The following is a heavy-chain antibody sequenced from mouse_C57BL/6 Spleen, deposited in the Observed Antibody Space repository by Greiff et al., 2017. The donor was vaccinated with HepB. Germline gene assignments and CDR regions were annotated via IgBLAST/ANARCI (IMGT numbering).Heavy chain of an antibody. V-gene: IGHV5-6*01. D-gene: IGHD2-1*01. CDR1: GFTFSSYG. CDR2: ISSGGSYT. J-gene: IGHJ4*01. CDR3: ARRGYYGNYLYAMDY. Sequence: EVQLVESGGDLVKPGGSLKLSCAASGFTFSSYGMSWVRQTPDKRLEWVATISSGGSYTYYPDSVKGRFTISRDNAKNTLYLQMSSLKSEDTAMYYCARRGYYGNYLYAMDYWGQGTSVTVSS.